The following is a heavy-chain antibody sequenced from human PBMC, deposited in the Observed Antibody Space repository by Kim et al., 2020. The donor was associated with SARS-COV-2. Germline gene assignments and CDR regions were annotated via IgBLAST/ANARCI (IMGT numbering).Heavy chain of an antibody. D-gene: IGHD5-12*01. J-gene: IGHJ6*02. V-gene: IGHV1-69*13. CDR1: RGTFSSYA. Sequence: SGKVSCKASRGTFSSYAISWVRQAPGQGLEWMGGIIPIFGTANYAQKFQGRVTITADESTSTAHMELSSLRSEDTAVYYCAREPSGYDSTLPDYYYYGMDVWGQGTTVTVSS. CDR2: IIPIFGTA. CDR3: AREPSGYDSTLPDYYYYGMDV.